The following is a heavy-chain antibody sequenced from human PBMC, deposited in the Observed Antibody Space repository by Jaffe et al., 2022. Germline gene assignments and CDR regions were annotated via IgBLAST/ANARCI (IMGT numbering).Heavy chain of an antibody. Sequence: QLQLQESGPGLVKPSETLSLSCTVSGDSFSSTIYHWGWIRQPPGKGLEWIGSIHCTGTTYYNPSLKSRVTISVDTSKNQFSLQLNSVTAADTAVYYCARQATSSSSRYFDYWGQGTLVTVSS. CDR2: IHCTGTT. J-gene: IGHJ4*02. CDR1: GDSFSSTIYH. D-gene: IGHD6-6*01. V-gene: IGHV4-39*01. CDR3: ARQATSSSSRYFDY.